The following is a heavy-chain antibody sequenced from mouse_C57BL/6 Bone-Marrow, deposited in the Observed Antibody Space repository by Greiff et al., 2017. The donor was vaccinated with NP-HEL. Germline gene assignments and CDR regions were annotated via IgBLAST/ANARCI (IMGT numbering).Heavy chain of an antibody. CDR1: GFTFSDYG. CDR2: ISSGSSTI. V-gene: IGHV5-17*01. CDR3: ASPLTTVVSPVAY. D-gene: IGHD1-1*01. J-gene: IGHJ3*01. Sequence: EVKVVESGGGLVKPGGSLKLSCAASGFTFSDYGMHWVRQAPEKGLEWVAYISSGSSTIYYADTVKGRFTISRDNAKNTLFLQMTSLRSEDTAMFYCASPLTTVVSPVAYRGQETLGSVSA.